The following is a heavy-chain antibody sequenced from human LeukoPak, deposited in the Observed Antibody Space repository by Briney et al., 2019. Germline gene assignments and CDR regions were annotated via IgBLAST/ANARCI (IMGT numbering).Heavy chain of an antibody. V-gene: IGHV3-23*01. Sequence: GGSLRLSCAASGCTFSNYAMSWVRQARGKGLEGVSAMSGSGGRTYYEDSVKGRLAIFRDDYKNTLNLQMNSLRAEDTAVYYCAKGGYCSGGSCYYYWGQGTLVTVSS. CDR2: MSGSGGRT. CDR3: AKGGYCSGGSCYYY. D-gene: IGHD2-15*01. CDR1: GCTFSNYA. J-gene: IGHJ4*02.